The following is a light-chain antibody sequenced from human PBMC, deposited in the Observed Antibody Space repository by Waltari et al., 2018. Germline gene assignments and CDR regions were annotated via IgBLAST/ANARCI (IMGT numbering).Light chain of an antibody. CDR2: EVN. CDR3: CSYAGRSTLV. CDR1: RSDVGAPNL. J-gene: IGLJ3*02. Sequence: QSALTQPASVSGSPGQSLPISCPGTRSDVGAPNLISWYQQHPGKAPTLMIYEVNKRPSGVSNRFSGSKSDNTASLTISGLQAEDEADYYCCSYAGRSTLVFGGGTNLTVL. V-gene: IGLV2-23*02.